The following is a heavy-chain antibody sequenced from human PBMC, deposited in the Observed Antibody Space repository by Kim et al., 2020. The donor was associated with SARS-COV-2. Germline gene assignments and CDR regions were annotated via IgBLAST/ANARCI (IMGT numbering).Heavy chain of an antibody. D-gene: IGHD5-18*01. CDR1: GGTFSSYA. V-gene: IGHV1-69*04. CDR2: IIPILGIA. CDR3: ARGKGHSYGYGYYYMDV. J-gene: IGHJ6*03. Sequence: SVKVSCKASGGTFSSYAISWVRQAPGQGLEWMGRIIPILGIANYAQKFQGRVTITADKSTSTAYMELSSLRSEDTAVYYCARGKGHSYGYGYYYMDVWG.